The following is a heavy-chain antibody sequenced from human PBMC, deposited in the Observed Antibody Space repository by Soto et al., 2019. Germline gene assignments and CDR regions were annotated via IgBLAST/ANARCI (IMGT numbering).Heavy chain of an antibody. V-gene: IGHV4-31*03. J-gene: IGHJ4*02. CDR2: IYYSGST. D-gene: IGHD2-8*01. Sequence: SETLSLTCTVSGGSISSGGYYWSWIRQHPGKGLEWIGYIYYSGSTYYNPSLKSRVTISVDTSKNQFSLKLSSVTAADTAIYFCARLVYDTRLNYMYFDFWGQGALVTVSS. CDR1: GGSISSGGYY. CDR3: ARLVYDTRLNYMYFDF.